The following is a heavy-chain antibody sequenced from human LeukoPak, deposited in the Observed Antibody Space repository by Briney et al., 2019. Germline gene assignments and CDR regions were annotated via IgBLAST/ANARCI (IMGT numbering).Heavy chain of an antibody. Sequence: PSETLSLTCTVSGGSISSSSYYWGWIRQPPGKGLEWIGSIYYSGSTNYNPSLKSRVTISVDTSKNQFSLKLSSVTAADTAVYYCARTFGVVTYYYYMDVWGKGTTVTVSS. CDR1: GGSISSSSYY. J-gene: IGHJ6*03. V-gene: IGHV4-39*07. CDR2: IYYSGST. CDR3: ARTFGVVTYYYYMDV. D-gene: IGHD3-3*01.